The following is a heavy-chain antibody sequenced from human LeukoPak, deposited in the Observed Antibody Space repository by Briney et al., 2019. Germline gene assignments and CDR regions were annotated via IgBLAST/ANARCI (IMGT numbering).Heavy chain of an antibody. V-gene: IGHV3-11*01. CDR2: ISSSGNTI. D-gene: IGHD3-10*01. CDR1: GFTFSDYY. Sequence: GGSLRLSCAVSGFTFSDYYMSWIRQAPGKGLEWLSYISSSGNTIYYADSVKGRFTISRGNAKNSLYLQMNSLRVEDTAVYYCARDLVQDYYGSGSYDYWGQGTLVTVSS. J-gene: IGHJ4*02. CDR3: ARDLVQDYYGSGSYDY.